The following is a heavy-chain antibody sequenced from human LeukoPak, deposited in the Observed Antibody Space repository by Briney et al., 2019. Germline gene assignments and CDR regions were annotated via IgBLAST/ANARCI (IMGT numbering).Heavy chain of an antibody. J-gene: IGHJ4*02. CDR3: ALDYGDYYFDS. D-gene: IGHD4-17*01. V-gene: IGHV3-21*01. CDR1: GFTFSNYN. CDR2: ISGGKTYI. Sequence: PGGSLRLSCAASGFTFSNYNMNWVRQAPGKGLEWVSFISGGKTYIYYADSVKGRFTISRDNAKNSLYLQMNSLRADDTAVYYCALDYGDYYFDSWGQGTLVTVSS.